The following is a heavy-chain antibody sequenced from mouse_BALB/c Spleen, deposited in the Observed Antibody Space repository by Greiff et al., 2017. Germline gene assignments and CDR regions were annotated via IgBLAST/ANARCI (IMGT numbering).Heavy chain of an antibody. D-gene: IGHD2-2*01. V-gene: IGHV5-4*02. CDR2: ISDGGSYT. CDR1: GFTFSDYY. J-gene: IGHJ4*01. Sequence: EVHLVESGGGLVKPGGSLKLSCAASGFTFSDYYMYWVRQTPEKRLEWVATISDGGSYTYYPDSVKGRFTISRDNAKNNLYLQMSSLKSEDTAMYYCARGGNGYYDAMDYWGQGTSVTVSS. CDR3: ARGGNGYYDAMDY.